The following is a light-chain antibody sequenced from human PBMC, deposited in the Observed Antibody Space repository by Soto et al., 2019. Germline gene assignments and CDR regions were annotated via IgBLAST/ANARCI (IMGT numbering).Light chain of an antibody. J-gene: IGKJ3*01. CDR2: KAS. CDR3: QQYNSYPIT. Sequence: DIQMTQSPSTLSASVGDRVTITCRASQSISSWLAGYQQKPGKAPKLLIYKASSLESGVPSRFSGSGSGTEFTLTISSLHPDDFATYYCQQYNSYPITFGPGTKVDIK. V-gene: IGKV1-5*03. CDR1: QSISSW.